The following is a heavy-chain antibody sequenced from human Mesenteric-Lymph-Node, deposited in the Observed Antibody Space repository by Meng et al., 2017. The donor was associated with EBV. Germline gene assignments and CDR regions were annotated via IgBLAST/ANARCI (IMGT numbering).Heavy chain of an antibody. Sequence: QTPIKETRPTRVKPPLTPTLTCSFSGFSLKAGGVGVGWIRQPPGKALEWLALIYWDDDKRYNPSLKTRLTITKDTSKNQVVLTMTNMDPVDTATYYCAHKDDVRDGAPFDSWGQGTLVTVSS. V-gene: IGHV2-5*02. D-gene: IGHD3-10*02. CDR2: IYWDDDK. CDR1: GFSLKAGGVG. CDR3: AHKDDVRDGAPFDS. J-gene: IGHJ4*02.